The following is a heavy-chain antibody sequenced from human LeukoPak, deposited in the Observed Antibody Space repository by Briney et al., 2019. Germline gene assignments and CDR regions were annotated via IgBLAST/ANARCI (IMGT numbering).Heavy chain of an antibody. Sequence: SETLSLTCAVYGGSFSGYYWSWIRQPPGKGLEWIGEINHSGSTNYNPSLKSRVTISVDKSKNQFSLKLSSVTAADTAVYYCATAGPAMSSWGQGTLVTVSS. CDR1: GGSFSGYY. V-gene: IGHV4-34*01. CDR3: ATAGPAMSS. D-gene: IGHD1-26*01. CDR2: INHSGST. J-gene: IGHJ5*02.